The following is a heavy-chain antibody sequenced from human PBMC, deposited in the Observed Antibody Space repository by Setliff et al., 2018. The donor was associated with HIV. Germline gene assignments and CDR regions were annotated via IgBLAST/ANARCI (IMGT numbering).Heavy chain of an antibody. V-gene: IGHV4-34*01. CDR2: INHSGST. CDR1: GGSFSGYY. J-gene: IGHJ3*02. Sequence: SETLSLTCAVYGGSFSGYYWSWIRQPPGKGLEWIGEINHSGSTNYNPSLKSRVTISVDTSKNQFSLKLSSVTAADTAVYYCARESSRVPWSPDAFDIWGQGTRVTVSS. CDR3: ARESSRVPWSPDAFDI. D-gene: IGHD2-15*01.